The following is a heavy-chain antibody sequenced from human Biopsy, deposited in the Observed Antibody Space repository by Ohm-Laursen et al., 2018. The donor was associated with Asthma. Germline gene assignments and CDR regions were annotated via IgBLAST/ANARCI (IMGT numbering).Heavy chain of an antibody. D-gene: IGHD3-10*01. CDR2: ISVYNGNT. J-gene: IGHJ6*02. Sequence: ASVKVSCKASGYTFNSAGITWVRQAPGQGLEWMGWISVYNGNTKIAQKLQDRVTMITDTSTSTAYMELRSLGSDDTAVYFCARAVDYSHYYGIDVWGQGTTVTVS. CDR3: ARAVDYSHYYGIDV. CDR1: GYTFNSAG. V-gene: IGHV1-18*01.